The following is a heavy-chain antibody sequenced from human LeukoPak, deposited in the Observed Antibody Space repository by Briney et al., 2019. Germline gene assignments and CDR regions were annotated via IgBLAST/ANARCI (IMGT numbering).Heavy chain of an antibody. CDR1: GYTFTAYY. Sequence: ASVKVSCKASGYTFTAYYMHRVRQAPGQGLEWMGRINPNSGGANYAQKFQGRVTMTRDTSIGTAYMELSRLRSDDTAVYYCVRVASSHDFDYWGQGTLVTVSS. J-gene: IGHJ4*02. CDR2: INPNSGGA. D-gene: IGHD6-6*01. CDR3: VRVASSHDFDY. V-gene: IGHV1-2*06.